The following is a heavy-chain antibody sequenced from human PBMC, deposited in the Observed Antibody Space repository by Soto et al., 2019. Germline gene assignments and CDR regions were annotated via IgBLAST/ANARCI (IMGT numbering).Heavy chain of an antibody. Sequence: QVQLQESGPGLVKPSGTLSLTCAVSGGSISSSNWWSWVRQPPGKGLEWIGEIYHSGSTNYNPSLKHRATMQLATATNQSSLTLSSVTAAGTAMYYCAWEGDRSGSDYWAQGTLVTVSS. CDR1: GGSISSSNW. D-gene: IGHD6-19*01. CDR3: AWEGDRSGSDY. J-gene: IGHJ4*02. CDR2: IYHSGST. V-gene: IGHV4-4*02.